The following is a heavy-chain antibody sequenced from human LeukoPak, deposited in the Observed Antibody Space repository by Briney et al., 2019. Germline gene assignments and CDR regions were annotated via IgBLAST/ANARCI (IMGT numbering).Heavy chain of an antibody. J-gene: IGHJ4*02. D-gene: IGHD6-13*01. V-gene: IGHV1-2*02. CDR1: GYTFTGYY. Sequence: ASVKVSYKASGYTFTGYYMHWVRQAPGQGLEWMGWINPISGGTNYAQKFQGRVTMTRDTSISTAYMELSRLRSDDTAVYYCARARGRSGYSSSWYSLFYFDYWGQGTLVTVSS. CDR3: ARARGRSGYSSSWYSLFYFDY. CDR2: INPISGGT.